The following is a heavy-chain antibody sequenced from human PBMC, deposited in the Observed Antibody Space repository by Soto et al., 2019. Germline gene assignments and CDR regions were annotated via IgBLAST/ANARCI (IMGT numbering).Heavy chain of an antibody. CDR2: IWSDGSRQ. J-gene: IGHJ4*02. Sequence: QVRLVESGGGAVQPGRSLKLSCTASGFTFRNYAMHWVRQAPGKGLEWVAFIWSDGSRQDYAESVRGRFTISRDDSNNRLDLQMNSLRVEDTALYYCARDGARGWNLDYWVQGTLVTVTS. CDR1: GFTFRNYA. D-gene: IGHD6-19*01. V-gene: IGHV3-33*01. CDR3: ARDGARGWNLDY.